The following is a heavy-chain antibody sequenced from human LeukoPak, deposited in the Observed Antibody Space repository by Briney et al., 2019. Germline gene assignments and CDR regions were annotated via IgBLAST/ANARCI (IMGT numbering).Heavy chain of an antibody. CDR1: GGSISSSSYF. CDR3: ARDGYKRPFDY. J-gene: IGHJ4*02. Sequence: SETLSLTCTVSGGSISSSSYFWGWIRQPPGKGLEWIGNIYYSGSTYYNPSLKSRVTISVDTSKNQFSLKLSSVTAADTAVYYCARDGYKRPFDYWGQGTLVTVSS. CDR2: IYYSGST. V-gene: IGHV4-39*07. D-gene: IGHD5-24*01.